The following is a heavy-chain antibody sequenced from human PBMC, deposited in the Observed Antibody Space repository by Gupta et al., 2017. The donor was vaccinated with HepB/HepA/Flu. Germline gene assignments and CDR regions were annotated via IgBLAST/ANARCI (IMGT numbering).Heavy chain of an antibody. CDR2: IYWDDHK. CDR1: GFSLSISGVG. J-gene: IGHJ4*02. D-gene: IGHD2-8*01. CDR3: AQPSRGVGRN. V-gene: IGHV2-5*02. Sequence: QITLNESGPTLVKPTQTLTLTCTFSGFSLSISGVGVGWIRQPPGKALEWLALIYWDDHKRYSPSMKTRLTITKDTSKNQVVLTMTNMDPVDTATYYCAQPSRGVGRNWGQGTLVTVSS.